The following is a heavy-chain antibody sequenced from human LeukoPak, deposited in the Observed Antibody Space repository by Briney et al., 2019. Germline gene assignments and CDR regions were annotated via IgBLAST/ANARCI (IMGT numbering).Heavy chain of an antibody. CDR2: INPNSGGT. V-gene: IGHV1-2*02. Sequence: ASVKVSCKASGYTFTGYYMHWVRQAPGQGLEWMGWINPNSGGTNYAQKLQGRVTMTTDTSTSTAYMELGSLRSDDTAVYYCARVVLRYFDWLQEYYYYYYMDVWGKGTTVTVSS. J-gene: IGHJ6*03. D-gene: IGHD3-9*01. CDR1: GYTFTGYY. CDR3: ARVVLRYFDWLQEYYYYYYMDV.